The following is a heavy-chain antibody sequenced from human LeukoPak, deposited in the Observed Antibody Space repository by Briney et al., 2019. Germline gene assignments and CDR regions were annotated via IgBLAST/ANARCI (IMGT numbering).Heavy chain of an antibody. J-gene: IGHJ5*02. D-gene: IGHD3-9*01. CDR1: GGSFSGYY. V-gene: IGHV4-34*01. Sequence: SETLSLTCAVYGGSFSGYYWSWIRQPPGKGLEWIGEINHSGSTNYNPSLKSQVTISVDTSKNQFSLKLSSVTAADTAVYYCARELYYDILTGYLNWFDPWGQGTLVTVSS. CDR2: INHSGST. CDR3: ARELYYDILTGYLNWFDP.